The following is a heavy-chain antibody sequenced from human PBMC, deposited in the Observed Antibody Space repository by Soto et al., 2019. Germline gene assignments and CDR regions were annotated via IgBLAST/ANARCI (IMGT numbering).Heavy chain of an antibody. V-gene: IGHV1-69*12. J-gene: IGHJ4*02. CDR3: GRGWGSGYLEGGQGY. CDR2: IIPIFGTA. D-gene: IGHD3-3*01. Sequence: QVQLVQSGAEVKKPGSSVKVSCKASGGTFSSYAISWVRQAPGQGLEWMGGIIPIFGTANYAQKXQXXXTXXAGESTSTAYMELSSLRSEDTAVYYCGRGWGSGYLEGGQGYWGQGTLVTVSS. CDR1: GGTFSSYA.